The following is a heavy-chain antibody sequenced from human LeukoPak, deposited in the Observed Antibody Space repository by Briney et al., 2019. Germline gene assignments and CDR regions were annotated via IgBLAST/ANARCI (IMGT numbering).Heavy chain of an antibody. J-gene: IGHJ6*02. V-gene: IGHV3-9*01. CDR3: AQGDHNSGWYPSGYYYGMDV. Sequence: HPGGSLRLSCAASGFTFSSYAMHWVRQAPGKGLEWVSGISSNTGSIGYADSVTGRFTISGDNAKNSLYLQMNSLRAEDTALYYCAQGDHNSGWYPSGYYYGMDVWGQGTTVTVSS. CDR2: ISSNTGSI. D-gene: IGHD6-19*01. CDR1: GFTFSSYA.